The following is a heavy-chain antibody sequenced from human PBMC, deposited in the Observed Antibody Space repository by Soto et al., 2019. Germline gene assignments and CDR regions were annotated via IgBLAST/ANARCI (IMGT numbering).Heavy chain of an antibody. V-gene: IGHV3-33*01. Sequence: GGSLGLSCAASGITFSNYGTHWVRQAPGKGLEWVAVIWYDGRDKYYADSVKGRFTISRDNSKNTLYLQMNSLTADDTAVYYCVSGYGYFDXWGQGTLVTVSS. CDR1: GITFSNYG. CDR2: IWYDGRDK. J-gene: IGHJ4*02. D-gene: IGHD3-22*01. CDR3: VSGYGYFDX.